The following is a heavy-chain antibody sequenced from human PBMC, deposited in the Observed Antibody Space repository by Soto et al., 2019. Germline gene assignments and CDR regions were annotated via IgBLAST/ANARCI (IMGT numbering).Heavy chain of an antibody. J-gene: IGHJ4*02. V-gene: IGHV3-15*07. Sequence: GRPLRLSCAASGFTFNEAWMNLVRQGPGKGLEWVGRVKSKVDGETIDYAAPVKGRFTISRDDSRNMVYLQMNSLSTEDTAMYYCSADLPDWGAYAFDYWGQGALVTVSS. CDR1: GFTFNEAW. CDR2: VKSKVDGETI. D-gene: IGHD3-16*01. CDR3: SADLPDWGAYAFDY.